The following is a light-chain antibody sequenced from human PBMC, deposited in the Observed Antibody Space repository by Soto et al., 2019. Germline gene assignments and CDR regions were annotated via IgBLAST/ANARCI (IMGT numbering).Light chain of an antibody. CDR3: ETWDSNTHWV. CDR2: LEGSGSY. Sequence: QPVLTQSSSASASLGSSVKLTCTLSSGHSSYIIAWHQQQPGKAPRYLMKLEGSGSYNKGSGVPDRFSGSSSGADRYLTISNLQFEDEADYYCETWDSNTHWVFGVGTKLTVL. J-gene: IGLJ3*02. CDR1: SGHSSYI. V-gene: IGLV4-60*02.